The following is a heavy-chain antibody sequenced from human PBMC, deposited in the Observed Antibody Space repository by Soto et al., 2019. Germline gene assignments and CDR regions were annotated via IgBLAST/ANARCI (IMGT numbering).Heavy chain of an antibody. Sequence: TLSLTCTVSGGSISSGGYYWSWIRQHPGKGLEWIGYIYYSGSTYYNPSLKSRVTISVDTSKNQFSLKLSSVTAADTAVYYCARSGSWYYDSSGYYDFDYWGQGTLVTVSS. CDR1: GGSISSGGYY. V-gene: IGHV4-31*03. J-gene: IGHJ4*02. CDR2: IYYSGST. CDR3: ARSGSWYYDSSGYYDFDY. D-gene: IGHD3-22*01.